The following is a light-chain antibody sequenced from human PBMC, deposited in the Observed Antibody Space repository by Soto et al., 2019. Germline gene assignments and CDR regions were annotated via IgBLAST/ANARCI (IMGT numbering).Light chain of an antibody. CDR1: QRVSSN. CDR2: GAS. Sequence: AAVSVNRQERDTLSFRASQRVSSNLAWYQQKPGQAPRLLIYGASTRATGIPARFSGSGSGTEFTLTICILQSEDGAVYYCQHYNNWPRTFAQGTKLDIK. V-gene: IGKV3-15*01. CDR3: QHYNNWPRT. J-gene: IGKJ1*01.